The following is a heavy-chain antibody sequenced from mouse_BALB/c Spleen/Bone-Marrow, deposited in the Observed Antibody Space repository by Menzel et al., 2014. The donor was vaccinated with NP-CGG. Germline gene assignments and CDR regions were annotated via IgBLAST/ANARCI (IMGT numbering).Heavy chain of an antibody. V-gene: IGHV5-17*02. CDR1: GFTFSSFG. D-gene: IGHD2-14*01. CDR2: ISSGSSTI. J-gene: IGHJ2*01. CDR3: ARSLYYRYDFFDY. Sequence: WAASGFTFSSFGMHWVRQAPEKGLEGVAYISSGSSTIYYAATVKGRFTISRDNPKNTLFLQMTSPSPEDTAMYYCARSLYYRYDFFDYGGQGTTRTVSS.